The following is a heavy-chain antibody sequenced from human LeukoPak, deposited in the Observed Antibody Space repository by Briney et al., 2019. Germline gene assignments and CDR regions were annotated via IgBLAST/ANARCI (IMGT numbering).Heavy chain of an antibody. J-gene: IGHJ5*02. V-gene: IGHV1-24*01. CDR2: FDPGQGET. D-gene: IGHD3-10*01. CDR1: GYILSAIS. Sequence: ASVKVSCKVSGYILSAISMHWVRQSPGKGLEWMGGFDPGQGETVYAQKFQGRVTMTEDTSTDTAYMELSSLRSEDTAVYYCATEGISMVRGVILPLYWFDPWGQGTLVTVSS. CDR3: ATEGISMVRGVILPLYWFDP.